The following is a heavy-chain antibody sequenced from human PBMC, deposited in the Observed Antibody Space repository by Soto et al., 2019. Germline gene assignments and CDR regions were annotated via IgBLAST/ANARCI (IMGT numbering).Heavy chain of an antibody. CDR2: ISSSSSYI. J-gene: IGHJ4*02. CDR1: GFTFSSYS. V-gene: IGHV3-21*01. D-gene: IGHD6-13*01. CDR3: ARSSSYDY. Sequence: EVQLVESGGGLVKHGGSLSLSCAASGFTFSSYSMNWVRQAPGKGLEWVSSISSSSSYIYYADSVKGRFTISRDNAKNSLYLQMNSLRAEDTAVYYCARSSSYDYWGQGTLVTVSS.